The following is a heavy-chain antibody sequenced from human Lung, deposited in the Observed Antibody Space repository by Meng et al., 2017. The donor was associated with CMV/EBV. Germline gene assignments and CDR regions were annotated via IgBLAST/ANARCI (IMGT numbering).Heavy chain of an antibody. J-gene: IGHJ4*02. CDR1: GFHFRTYA. V-gene: IGHV3-30-3*02. CDR3: GKEWATHEYFDY. CDR2: ISSDGNFQ. Sequence: SCAASGFHFRTYAMHWVRQAPGKGREWVAVISSDGNFQHYADSLKGRSTISRDNSKNTLYLQMNSLRAEDTAVYYCGKEWATHEYFDYWGQGTLVTVSS.